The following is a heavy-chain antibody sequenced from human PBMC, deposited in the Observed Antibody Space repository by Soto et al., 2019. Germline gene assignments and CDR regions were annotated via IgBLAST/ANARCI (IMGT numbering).Heavy chain of an antibody. CDR2: INPNSGGT. V-gene: IGHV1-2*02. CDR1: GYTFTGYY. J-gene: IGHJ6*02. D-gene: IGHD3-22*01. Sequence: ALVKVSCKASGYTFTGYYMHWVRQAPGQGLEWMGWINPNSGGTNYAQKFQGRVTMTRDTSISTAYMELSRLRSDDTAVYYCARDHYYDSSGYYYPLYYYYGMDVWGQGTTVTVSS. CDR3: ARDHYYDSSGYYYPLYYYYGMDV.